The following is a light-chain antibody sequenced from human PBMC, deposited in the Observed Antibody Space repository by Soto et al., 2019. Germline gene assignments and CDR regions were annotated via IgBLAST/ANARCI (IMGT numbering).Light chain of an antibody. J-gene: IGLJ1*01. Sequence: QTALTQPPSASGSPGQSVTISCTGTKNDISVYDFVSWYQHHPGKAPRLIIYEVVQRPSGVPDRFSGSKSGNTAYLTVSGLQAADEADYFCKSYAGTNTYVFGSGTKV. CDR3: KSYAGTNTYV. CDR2: EVV. CDR1: KNDISVYDF. V-gene: IGLV2-8*01.